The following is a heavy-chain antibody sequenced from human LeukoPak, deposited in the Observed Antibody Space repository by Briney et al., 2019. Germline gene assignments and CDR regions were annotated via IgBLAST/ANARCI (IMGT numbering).Heavy chain of an antibody. CDR1: GGSISSYY. CDR3: ARASRAAPAGENY. J-gene: IGHJ4*02. Sequence: SETLSLTCTVSGGSISSYYWSWIRQPPGKGLEWIGYIYYSGSTNYNPSLKSRVTISVGTSKNQFSLKLSSVTAADTAVYYCARASRAAPAGENYWGQGTLVTVSS. D-gene: IGHD3-10*01. V-gene: IGHV4-59*01. CDR2: IYYSGST.